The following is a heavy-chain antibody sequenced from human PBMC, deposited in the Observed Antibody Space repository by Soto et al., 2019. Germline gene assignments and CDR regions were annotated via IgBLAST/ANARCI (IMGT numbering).Heavy chain of an antibody. J-gene: IGHJ4*02. D-gene: IGHD2-2*03. V-gene: IGHV1-2*02. CDR3: AIGLDSIAYSY. Sequence: VSSKASGYPFTSYYMHWVLQAPGQGLEWMGWINPNSGGTNYAQKFQGRVTMTRDTSIRTAYMELSRLRSDDTAVDCGAIGLDSIAYSYWGQGNRVTVSS. CDR1: GYPFTSYY. CDR2: INPNSGGT.